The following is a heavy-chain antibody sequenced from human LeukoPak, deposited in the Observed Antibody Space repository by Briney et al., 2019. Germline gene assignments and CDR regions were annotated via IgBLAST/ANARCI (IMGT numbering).Heavy chain of an antibody. V-gene: IGHV4-34*01. J-gene: IGHJ6*02. CDR1: GGSFSGYY. Sequence: PSETLSLTCAVYGGSFSGYYGSWIRQPPGKGLEWIGEINHSGSTNYNPSLKSRVTISVDTSKNQFSLKLSSVTAADTAVYYCARGGGYYYYYGMDVWGQGTTVTVSS. D-gene: IGHD4-23*01. CDR3: ARGGGYYYYYGMDV. CDR2: INHSGST.